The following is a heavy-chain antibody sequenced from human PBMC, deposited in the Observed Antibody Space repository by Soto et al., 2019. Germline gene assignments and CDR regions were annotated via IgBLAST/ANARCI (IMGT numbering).Heavy chain of an antibody. CDR3: TRAVGVVVGSWYFDY. V-gene: IGHV3-49*03. CDR2: MTSKSYGESV. CDR1: GFTFEDYA. D-gene: IGHD3-22*01. Sequence: QPGGSLRLSCTASGFTFEDYAFNWFRQIPGGGLQWVGFMTSKSYGESVHYAATLLGRFTLSRDDSKSVAYLQMNSLEREDTGVYYCTRAVGVVVGSWYFDYGARGLWSPSPQ. J-gene: IGHJ4*02.